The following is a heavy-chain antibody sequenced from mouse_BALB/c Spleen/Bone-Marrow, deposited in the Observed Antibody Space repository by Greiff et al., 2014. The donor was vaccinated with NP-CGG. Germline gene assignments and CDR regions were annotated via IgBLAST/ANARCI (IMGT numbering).Heavy chain of an antibody. CDR3: ARRYDYGYGPFAY. D-gene: IGHD1-2*01. J-gene: IGHJ3*01. CDR1: GFTFSNYT. V-gene: IGHV5-12-2*01. Sequence: EVKLVESGGGLVQPGGSLKLSCAASGFTFSNYTMSWIRQTPEKRLEWVAYISNGGGTTYYPDTVEGRFTISRDNAKNTLYLQMSSLKSEDTAMYYCARRYDYGYGPFAYWGQGTLVTVSA. CDR2: ISNGGGTT.